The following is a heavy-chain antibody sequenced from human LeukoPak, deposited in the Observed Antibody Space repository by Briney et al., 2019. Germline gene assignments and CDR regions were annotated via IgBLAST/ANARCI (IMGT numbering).Heavy chain of an antibody. D-gene: IGHD1-26*01. CDR2: IYTDGTT. CDR1: GFSVTNY. J-gene: IGHJ6*03. CDR3: AGYGGSYPYYMDV. V-gene: IGHV3-66*01. Sequence: GGSLRLSCAVSGFSVTNYMTWVRQAPGKGLEWVSVIYTDGTTYYADSVKGRFTISRDNSKNTLYLQMNSLRGEDTAAYYCAGYGGSYPYYMDVWGKGTTVTISS.